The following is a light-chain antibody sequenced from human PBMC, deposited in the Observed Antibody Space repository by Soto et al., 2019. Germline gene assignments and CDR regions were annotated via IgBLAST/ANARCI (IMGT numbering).Light chain of an antibody. J-gene: IGLJ2*01. CDR1: SSDVGVSNL. CDR3: SSSTTTNTVL. Sequence: QSALTQPASVSGSPGQSITISCTGSSSDVGVSNLVSWYQQQPNKAPKLLISDVNHRPSGVSNRFSGSKSGNTASLTISGLQAEDEADYYCSSSTTTNTVLFGGGNKVTVL. CDR2: DVN. V-gene: IGLV2-14*01.